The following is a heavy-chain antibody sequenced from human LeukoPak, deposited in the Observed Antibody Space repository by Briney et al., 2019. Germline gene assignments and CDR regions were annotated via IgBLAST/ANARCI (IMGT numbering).Heavy chain of an antibody. Sequence: ASVKVSCKASGYTFTSYYIHWVRQAPGQGPEWLGWINPSSGGTDYAQKFQGRVTMTRYTSTNTAYMELTSLRSDYTAVYYCARLGSLGVTLVWGGPSRTTIDYWGQGTLVTVSS. CDR1: GYTFTSYY. CDR2: INPSSGGT. CDR3: ARLGSLGVTLVWGGPSRTTIDY. J-gene: IGHJ4*02. D-gene: IGHD3-16*01. V-gene: IGHV1-2*02.